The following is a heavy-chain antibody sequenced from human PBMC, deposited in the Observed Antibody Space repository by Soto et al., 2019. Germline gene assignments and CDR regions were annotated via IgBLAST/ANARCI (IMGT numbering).Heavy chain of an antibody. CDR3: ARSIPLSGTSVHDAFDI. Sequence: QVQLVESGGGAVQPGTSLRLSCAGSGFTFSSFAMNWVRQAPGKGLEWVAVTSFDGSNKYYADSVKGRFTISRDNFRNTLYLQLNSLRADDTATYYCARSIPLSGTSVHDAFDIWGRGTVVTVSA. CDR2: TSFDGSNK. V-gene: IGHV3-30-3*01. CDR1: GFTFSSFA. D-gene: IGHD1-20*01. J-gene: IGHJ3*02.